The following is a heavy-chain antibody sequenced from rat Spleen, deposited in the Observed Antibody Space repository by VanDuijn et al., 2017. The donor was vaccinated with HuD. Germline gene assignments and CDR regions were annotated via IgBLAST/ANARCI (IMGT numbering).Heavy chain of an antibody. CDR3: VSFSYYSGGPHFDY. V-gene: IGHV5-25*01. Sequence: EVQLVESGGGLEQPGRSMKLSCAASGFTFSNYYMAWVRQAPTKGLEWVASISTGGGNTYYRDSVKGRFTISSDNAKSTLFLQMDILRSGYTATYYCVSFSYYSGGPHFDYWGQGVMVKVSS. CDR1: GFTFSNYY. CDR2: ISTGGGNT. D-gene: IGHD1-1*01. J-gene: IGHJ2*01.